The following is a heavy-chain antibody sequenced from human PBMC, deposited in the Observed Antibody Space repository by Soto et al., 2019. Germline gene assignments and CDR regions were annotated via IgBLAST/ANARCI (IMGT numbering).Heavy chain of an antibody. V-gene: IGHV3-30*18. CDR1: GFTFNTYG. J-gene: IGHJ4*02. D-gene: IGHD3-10*01. CDR2: MSYDGRKE. CDR3: VKDPTAGGTGTYYSY. Sequence: QVQLVESGGGVVQPGRSLRLSCAGSGFTFNTYGMHWVRQAPGEGLEWVAVMSYDGRKEYYVDSVKGRFTISRENSKNTLYLQMNSLREEDTAVYYCVKDPTAGGTGTYYSYWGQGTLVTVSS.